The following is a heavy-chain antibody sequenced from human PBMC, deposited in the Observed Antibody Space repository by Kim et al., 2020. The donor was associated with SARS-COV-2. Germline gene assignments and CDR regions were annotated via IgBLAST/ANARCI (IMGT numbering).Heavy chain of an antibody. CDR3: ARGIVVVPAARKPNWFDP. CDR2: IKQDGSEK. Sequence: GGSLRLSCAASGFTFSSYWMSWVRQAPGKGLEWVANIKQDGSEKYYVDSVKGRFTISRDNAKNSLYLQMNSLRAEDTAVYYCARGIVVVPAARKPNWFDPWGQGTLVTVSS. J-gene: IGHJ5*02. V-gene: IGHV3-7*01. CDR1: GFTFSSYW. D-gene: IGHD2-2*01.